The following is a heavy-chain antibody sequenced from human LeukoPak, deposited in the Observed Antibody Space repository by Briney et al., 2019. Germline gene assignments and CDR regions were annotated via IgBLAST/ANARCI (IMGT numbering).Heavy chain of an antibody. Sequence: ASVKVSCKASGGTFSSYAISWVRQAPGQGLEWMGRIIPILGIANYAQKFRGRVTITADKSTSTAYMELSSLRSEDTAVYYCARVGCSSTSCRHSDWYFDLWGRGTLVTVSS. D-gene: IGHD2-2*01. CDR1: GGTFSSYA. J-gene: IGHJ2*01. CDR2: IIPILGIA. V-gene: IGHV1-69*04. CDR3: ARVGCSSTSCRHSDWYFDL.